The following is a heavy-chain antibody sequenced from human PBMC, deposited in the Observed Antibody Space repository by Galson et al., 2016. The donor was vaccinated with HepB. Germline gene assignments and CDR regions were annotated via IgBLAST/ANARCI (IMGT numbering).Heavy chain of an antibody. CDR2: VHYSGGT. V-gene: IGHV4-31*03. Sequence: TLSLTCTVSGGSISSGDYYWTWIRQHPAKGLEWIGYVHYSGGTYYNPSLKSRVTMSVDTSKNQFSLKVTSVTAADTAVYYCASDVRASGDSPKREYFQHWGQGTLVTVSS. CDR3: ASDVRASGDSPKREYFQH. CDR1: GGSISSGDYY. D-gene: IGHD2-15*01. J-gene: IGHJ1*01.